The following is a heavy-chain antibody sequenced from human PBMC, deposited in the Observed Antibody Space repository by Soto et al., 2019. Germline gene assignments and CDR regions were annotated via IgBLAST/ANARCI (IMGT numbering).Heavy chain of an antibody. CDR2: IRGSGGST. V-gene: IGHV3-23*01. CDR1: GFTFSSYA. Sequence: PGGSLRLSCAASGFTFSSYAMTWVRQAPGKGLEWVSGIRGSGGSTHYADSVKGRFTISRDNSKNTLYLQMNSLRAEDTAVYYCAKDVGYLPDYWGQGTLVTVSS. D-gene: IGHD2-15*01. J-gene: IGHJ4*02. CDR3: AKDVGYLPDY.